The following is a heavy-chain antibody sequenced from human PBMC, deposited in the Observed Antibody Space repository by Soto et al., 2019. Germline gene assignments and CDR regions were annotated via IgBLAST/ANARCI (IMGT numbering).Heavy chain of an antibody. J-gene: IGHJ5*02. CDR3: SRGIKGGLDA. Sequence: QVQLAESGGGVVQPGRSLRLSCATSGFVSNDYDIHWVRQAPGKGLAWLASISYDGTKKYYAESVKGRFTISRENSKITPFLQLNSLGAEDTAVYYCSRGIKGGLDAWGPGTLVTVSS. CDR1: GFVSNDYD. D-gene: IGHD2-21*01. CDR2: ISYDGTKK. V-gene: IGHV3-30*03.